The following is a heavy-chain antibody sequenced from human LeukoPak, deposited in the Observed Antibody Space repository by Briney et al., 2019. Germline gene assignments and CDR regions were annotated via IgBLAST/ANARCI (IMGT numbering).Heavy chain of an antibody. CDR2: MNTNTGDT. J-gene: IGHJ6*04. CDR1: GYTFTSYD. CDR3: ARSQPGGLPATPPSGLDV. D-gene: IGHD2-2*01. V-gene: IGHV1-8*01. Sequence: GASVKVSCKASGYTFTSYDSNWVRQATGQGLEWMGWMNTNTGDTGYAQKFQGRVTMTRNTFISTAYMELSSLRSEDTALYYCARSQPGGLPATPPSGLDVWGKGTTVTVSS.